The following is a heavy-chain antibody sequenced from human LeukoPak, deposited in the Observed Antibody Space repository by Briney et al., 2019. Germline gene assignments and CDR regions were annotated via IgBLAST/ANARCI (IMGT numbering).Heavy chain of an antibody. CDR3: ATELAADAFDI. Sequence: PGGSLRLSCAASGFTFSSYSMNWVRQAPGKGLEWVSFISSSSSYIFYADSVKGRFTLSRDNAKNSLYLQMNGLRAEDTAVYYCATELAADAFDIWGQGTMVTVSS. V-gene: IGHV3-21*01. CDR1: GFTFSSYS. D-gene: IGHD6-13*01. J-gene: IGHJ3*02. CDR2: ISSSSSYI.